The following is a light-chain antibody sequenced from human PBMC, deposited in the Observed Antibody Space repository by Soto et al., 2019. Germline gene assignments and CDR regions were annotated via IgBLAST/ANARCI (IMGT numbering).Light chain of an antibody. CDR1: QSVSSN. J-gene: IGKJ5*01. Sequence: EIVMTQSPATLSVSPGERATLSCRASQSVSSNLAWYQQKPGQAPRLLIYGASTRATGIPARFSGSGSGTEFTLTISSLQSEDFAVYYSQQYNNCPPITFGQGIRLEIK. CDR2: GAS. V-gene: IGKV3-15*01. CDR3: QQYNNCPPIT.